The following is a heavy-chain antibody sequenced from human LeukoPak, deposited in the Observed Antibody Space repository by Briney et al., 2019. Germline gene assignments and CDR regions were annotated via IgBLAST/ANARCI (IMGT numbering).Heavy chain of an antibody. J-gene: IGHJ4*02. CDR2: IIPILGIA. Sequence: VASVKVSCKASGGTFSTYAFSWVRQAPGQGLEWMGRIIPILGIANYAQKFQGRVTITADKSTSTAYMELSSLRSEDTAVYYCARGYCSGGSCYSAFDYWGQGTLVTVSS. V-gene: IGHV1-69*04. D-gene: IGHD2-15*01. CDR1: GGTFSTYA. CDR3: ARGYCSGGSCYSAFDY.